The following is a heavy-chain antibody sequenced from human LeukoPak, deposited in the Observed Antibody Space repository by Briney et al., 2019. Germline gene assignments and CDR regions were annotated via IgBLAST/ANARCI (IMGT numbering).Heavy chain of an antibody. D-gene: IGHD2-15*01. CDR2: ISAYNGNT. CDR1: GYTFTSYG. Sequence: ASVKVSCKASGYTFTSYGISWVRQAPGQGLEWMGWISAYNGNTNYAQKLQGRVTMTTDTSTSTAYMELRSLRSDDTAVYYCARDVDIVVVVAVPFDPWGQGTLVTVSS. CDR3: ARDVDIVVVVAVPFDP. J-gene: IGHJ5*02. V-gene: IGHV1-18*01.